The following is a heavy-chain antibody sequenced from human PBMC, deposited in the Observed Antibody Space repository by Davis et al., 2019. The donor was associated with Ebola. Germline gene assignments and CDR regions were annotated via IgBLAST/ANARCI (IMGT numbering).Heavy chain of an antibody. Sequence: SVKVSCKASGGTFSSYAISWVRQAPGQGLEWMGGIIPIFGTANYAQKFQGRVTITADESTSTAYMELSSLRSEDTAVYYCARAYDSSGYYRSMTYYYMDVWGKGTTVTVSS. CDR1: GGTFSSYA. CDR3: ARAYDSSGYYRSMTYYYMDV. V-gene: IGHV1-69*13. D-gene: IGHD3-22*01. CDR2: IIPIFGTA. J-gene: IGHJ6*03.